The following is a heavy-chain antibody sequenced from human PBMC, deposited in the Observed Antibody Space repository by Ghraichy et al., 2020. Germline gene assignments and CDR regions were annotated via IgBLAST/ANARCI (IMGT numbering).Heavy chain of an antibody. CDR3: ARGQRSGYFDY. V-gene: IGHV4-34*01. CDR2: IYHSGST. CDR1: GGSFSGYY. D-gene: IGHD6-25*01. J-gene: IGHJ4*02. Sequence: SETLSLTCAVYGGSFSGYYWSWIRQPPGKGLEWIGEIYHSGSTNYNPSLKSRVTISVDTSKNQFSLKLSSVTAADTAVYYCARGQRSGYFDYWGQGALVTVSS.